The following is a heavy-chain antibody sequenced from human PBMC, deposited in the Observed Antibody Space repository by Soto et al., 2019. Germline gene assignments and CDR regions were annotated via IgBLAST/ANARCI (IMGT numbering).Heavy chain of an antibody. CDR1: GGPISSDY. CDR3: ARDRGDGDSGSYRMDV. J-gene: IGHJ6*04. CDR2: IYYSGST. Sequence: QVQLQESGPGLVKPSETLSLTCTVSGGPISSDYWSWVRQPPGKGLEWIGYIYYSGSTNYNPSLKSRVTSSVDTSKEQFSLKLSSVSAADTAVYYCARDRGDGDSGSYRMDVWGKGTTVTVSS. V-gene: IGHV4-59*01. D-gene: IGHD3-10*01.